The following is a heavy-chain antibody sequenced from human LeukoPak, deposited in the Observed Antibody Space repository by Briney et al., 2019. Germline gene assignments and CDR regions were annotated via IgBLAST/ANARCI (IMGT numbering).Heavy chain of an antibody. D-gene: IGHD2-21*02. Sequence: GGSLRLSCAASGFTFSSYVMNWVRQAPGKGLEWVSYISSSGSTIYYADSVKGRFTISRDNAKNSLYLQMNSLRAEDTAVYYCARDLGDYYFDYWGQGTLVTVSS. CDR3: ARDLGDYYFDY. CDR1: GFTFSSYV. J-gene: IGHJ4*02. V-gene: IGHV3-48*03. CDR2: ISSSGSTI.